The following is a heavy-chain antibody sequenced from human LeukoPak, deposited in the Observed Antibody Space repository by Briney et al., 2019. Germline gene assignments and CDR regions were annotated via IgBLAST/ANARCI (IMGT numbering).Heavy chain of an antibody. V-gene: IGHV4-59*12. J-gene: IGHJ4*02. D-gene: IGHD3-9*01. CDR2: IYYSGGT. Sequence: SETLSLTCTVSGGSISRYHWSWIRQPPGKGLEWIGYIYYSGGTNYNPSLKSRVTISVDTSKNQFSLKLSSVTAADTAVYYCARALRYFDWPAPAYFDYWGQGTLVTVSS. CDR3: ARALRYFDWPAPAYFDY. CDR1: GGSISRYH.